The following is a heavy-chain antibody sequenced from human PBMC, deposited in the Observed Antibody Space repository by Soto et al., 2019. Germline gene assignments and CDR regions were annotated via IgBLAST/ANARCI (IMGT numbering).Heavy chain of an antibody. CDR1: GYTFISYD. V-gene: IGHV1-8*01. CDR3: ARGRSRWGSGRYQVWFDP. CDR2: MNPNSGNT. Sequence: QVQLVQSGAEVKKPGASVKVSCKASGYTFISYDINWVRQATGQGLEWMGWMNPNSGNTGYAQKFQGRVTMTRNTSISTAYKERNSLRSEDTAVYYCARGRSRWGSGRYQVWFDPWGQGTLVTVSS. J-gene: IGHJ5*02. D-gene: IGHD3-10*01.